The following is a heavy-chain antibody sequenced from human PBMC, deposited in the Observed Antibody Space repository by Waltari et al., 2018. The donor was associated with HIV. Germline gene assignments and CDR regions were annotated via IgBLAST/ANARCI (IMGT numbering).Heavy chain of an antibody. J-gene: IGHJ6*02. Sequence: EVQLVESGGGLVKPGVSLRLSCAASGFTFSSYSMNWVRQAPGKGLEGVSSNSSSSSYIYYTDSVKGRFTISRDNAKNSLYLQMNSLRAEDTAVYYCARSVYSYGYLTYYYGMDVWGQGTTVTVSS. CDR2: NSSSSSYI. CDR3: ARSVYSYGYLTYYYGMDV. V-gene: IGHV3-21*01. CDR1: GFTFSSYS. D-gene: IGHD5-18*01.